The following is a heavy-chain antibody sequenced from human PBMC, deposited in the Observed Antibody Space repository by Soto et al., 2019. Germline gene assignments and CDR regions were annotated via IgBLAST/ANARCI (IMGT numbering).Heavy chain of an antibody. V-gene: IGHV3-66*01. D-gene: IGHD3-16*01. CDR2: IYSGGST. Sequence: EVQLVESGGGLVQPAGSLRLSCAASGFTVSTKYMSWVRQAPGKGLEWVSVIYSGGSTFYADSVRGRFTISRDNSKNTVNLQMNSLRAEVTAVYYCARDPWAADYWGQGTLVTVSS. CDR1: GFTVSTKY. CDR3: ARDPWAADY. J-gene: IGHJ4*02.